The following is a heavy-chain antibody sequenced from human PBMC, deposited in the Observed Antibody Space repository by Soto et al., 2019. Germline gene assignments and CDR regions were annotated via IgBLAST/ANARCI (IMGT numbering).Heavy chain of an antibody. V-gene: IGHV4-59*01. D-gene: IGHD1-26*01. J-gene: IGHJ6*02. CDR1: GGSISVYY. Sequence: SETLSLTCTISGGSISVYYWSWIRQSPGQALEWIGYIYASGSPYYNPSLRSRVLISADTSKNQVSLELTSATAADTAVYFCARGVGSSPPRYWGQGTTVTVSS. CDR3: ARGVGSSPPRY. CDR2: IYASGSP.